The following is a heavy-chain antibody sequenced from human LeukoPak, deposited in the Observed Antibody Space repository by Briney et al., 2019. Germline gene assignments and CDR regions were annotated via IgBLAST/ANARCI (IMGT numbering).Heavy chain of an antibody. V-gene: IGHV1-69*13. J-gene: IGHJ6*02. CDR2: IIPIFGTA. CDR3: ARDIVVVVAASYYYYGMDV. CDR1: GGTFSSYA. D-gene: IGHD2-15*01. Sequence: ASVKVSCKASGGTFSSYAISWVRQAPGQGLEWMGGIIPIFGTANYAQKFQGRVTITADESTSTAYMGLSSLRSEDTAVYYCARDIVVVVAASYYYYGMDVWGQGTTVTVSS.